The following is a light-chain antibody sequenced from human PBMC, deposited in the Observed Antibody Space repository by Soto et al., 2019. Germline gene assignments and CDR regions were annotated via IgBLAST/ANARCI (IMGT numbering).Light chain of an antibody. J-gene: IGKJ5*01. V-gene: IGKV3-15*01. Sequence: EILLTQSPCTLALSPGERATLSCRASQSVSNNYLAWYQQKPGHAPSLLINDASTRATGIPARLSGSGSGTEFILTISSVESEDFAIYYCQQHNDWPTFGQGTRLEIK. CDR1: QSVSNN. CDR2: DAS. CDR3: QQHNDWPT.